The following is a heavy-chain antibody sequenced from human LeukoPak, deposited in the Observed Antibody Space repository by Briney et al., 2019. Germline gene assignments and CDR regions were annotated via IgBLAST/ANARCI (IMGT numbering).Heavy chain of an antibody. CDR3: ARHVGPYYYDSSGYFYPQA. V-gene: IGHV5-51*01. J-gene: IGHJ5*02. CDR1: GYSFTSYW. CDR2: IYPGDSDT. D-gene: IGHD3-22*01. Sequence: GESLKISCKGSGYSFTSYWICWVRQMPGKGLEWMGIIYPGDSDTRYSPSFQGQVTISADKSISTAYLQWSSLKASDTAMYYCARHVGPYYYDSSGYFYPQAWGQGTLVTVSS.